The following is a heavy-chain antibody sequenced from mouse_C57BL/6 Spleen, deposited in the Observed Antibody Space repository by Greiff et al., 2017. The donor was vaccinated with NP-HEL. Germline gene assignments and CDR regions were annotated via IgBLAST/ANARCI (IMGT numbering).Heavy chain of an antibody. D-gene: IGHD2-5*01. J-gene: IGHJ2*01. CDR1: GYTFTDYY. CDR2: INPNNGGT. Sequence: EVQLQQSGPELVKPGASVKISCKASGYTFTDYYMNWVKQSHGKSLEWIGDINPNNGGTSYNQKFKGKATLTVDKSSSTAYMELRSLTSEDSAVYYCARWDYSNYPDYWGQGTTLTVSS. CDR3: ARWDYSNYPDY. V-gene: IGHV1-26*01.